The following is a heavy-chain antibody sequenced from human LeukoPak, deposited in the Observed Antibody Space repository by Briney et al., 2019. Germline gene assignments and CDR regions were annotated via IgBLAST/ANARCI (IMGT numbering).Heavy chain of an antibody. CDR2: ISSVSVYT. Sequence: GGSLRLSCAVSGFTFSDYYMSWIRQAPDKGLEWLSYISSVSVYTNYADSVKGRFTISRDNAKNSPYLQMNSLRAEDTAVYYCARGSSWYLYYWGQGTLVTVSS. CDR1: GFTFSDYY. D-gene: IGHD6-13*01. V-gene: IGHV3-11*06. CDR3: ARGSSWYLYY. J-gene: IGHJ4*02.